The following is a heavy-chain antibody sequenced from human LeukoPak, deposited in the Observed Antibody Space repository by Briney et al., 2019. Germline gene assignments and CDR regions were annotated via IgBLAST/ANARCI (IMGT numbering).Heavy chain of an antibody. CDR1: GFTFSSYW. Sequence: GGSLRLSCAASGFTFSSYWMHWVRQAPGEGLVWISRINTDGSSTIHADSVKGRFTISRDNAKNTLYVQMNSLRDEDTAVYCCVRGRSGFYFDYWGQGTLVTVSS. V-gene: IGHV3-74*01. CDR2: INTDGSST. CDR3: VRGRSGFYFDY. D-gene: IGHD3-22*01. J-gene: IGHJ4*02.